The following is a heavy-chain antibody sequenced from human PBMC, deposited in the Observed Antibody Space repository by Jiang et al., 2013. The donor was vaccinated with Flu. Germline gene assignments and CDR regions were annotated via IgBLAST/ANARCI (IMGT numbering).Heavy chain of an antibody. CDR2: ISFDGSDK. CDR3: ARVSGSGSFYHDAFDL. CDR1: GFTFSTYA. J-gene: IGHJ3*01. D-gene: IGHD3-10*01. V-gene: IGHV3-30*04. Sequence: SCAASGFTFSTYAMHWVRQAPGKGLEWVALISFDGSDKYYADSVKGRFTISRDNSKNTLYVQVNSLRAEDAAVYYCARVSGSGSFYHDAFDLWGQGTMVTVSS.